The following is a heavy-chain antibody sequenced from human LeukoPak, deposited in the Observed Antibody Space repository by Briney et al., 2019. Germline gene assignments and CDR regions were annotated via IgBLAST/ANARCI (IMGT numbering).Heavy chain of an antibody. J-gene: IGHJ4*02. Sequence: GGSLRLSCAASGFTFSSYAMSWVRQAPGKGLEWVSAISGSGGSTYYADSVKGRFTISRDNSKNTLYLQMNSLRAEDTAVYYCAKSDLYYYDSSGIFDYWGQGTLVTVSS. CDR2: ISGSGGST. V-gene: IGHV3-23*01. CDR1: GFTFSSYA. CDR3: AKSDLYYYDSSGIFDY. D-gene: IGHD3-22*01.